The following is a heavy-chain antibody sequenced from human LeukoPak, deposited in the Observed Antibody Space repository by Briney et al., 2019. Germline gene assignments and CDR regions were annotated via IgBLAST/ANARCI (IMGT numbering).Heavy chain of an antibody. CDR2: IYPGDSDT. V-gene: IGHV5-51*01. Sequence: GESLKISCKSDGYSFTSYWIGWVRQMPGKGLEWMGIIYPGDSDTRYSPSFQGQVTISADKSISTAYLQWSSLKASDTAMYYCASTYYYDSSGYYSSFDYWGQGTLVTVSS. CDR1: GYSFTSYW. D-gene: IGHD3-22*01. CDR3: ASTYYYDSSGYYSSFDY. J-gene: IGHJ4*02.